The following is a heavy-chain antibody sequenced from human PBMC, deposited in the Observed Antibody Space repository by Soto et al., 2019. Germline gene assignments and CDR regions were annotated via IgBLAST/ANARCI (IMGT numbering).Heavy chain of an antibody. Sequence: QITLKESGPTLVKPTQTLTLTCTFSGFSLSTSGVGVGWIRQPPGKALEGLALNYGNDDKRSSPSLKNRLNITKDTSKNQVVITMTNMDPVDTATYYCTHSGVTYYYGPGNDYAMNHWGQGTLVTVSS. CDR3: THSGVTYYYGPGNDYAMNH. D-gene: IGHD3-10*01. CDR1: GFSLSTSGVG. J-gene: IGHJ4*02. CDR2: NYGNDDK. V-gene: IGHV2-5*01.